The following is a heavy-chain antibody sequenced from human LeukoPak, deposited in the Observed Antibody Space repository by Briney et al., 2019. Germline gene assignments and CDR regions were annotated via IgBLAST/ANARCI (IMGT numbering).Heavy chain of an antibody. CDR1: GFTFSSYG. Sequence: GGSLRLSCAASGFTFSSYGMHWVRQAPGKGLEWVAVIWYDGGNKYYAASVKGRFTISRDNSKNTLYLQMNSLRAEDTAVYYCAREGKRITIFGVGPYYYYGMDVWGQGTTVTVSS. V-gene: IGHV3-33*01. D-gene: IGHD3-3*01. CDR3: AREGKRITIFGVGPYYYYGMDV. CDR2: IWYDGGNK. J-gene: IGHJ6*02.